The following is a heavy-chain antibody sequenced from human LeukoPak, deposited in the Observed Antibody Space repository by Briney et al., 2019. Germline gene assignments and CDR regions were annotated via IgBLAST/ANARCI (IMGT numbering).Heavy chain of an antibody. CDR1: GYSFTSYW. V-gene: IGHV5-51*01. D-gene: IGHD4-23*01. CDR2: IYLADSDT. Sequence: GESLKISCKGSGYSFTSYWIGWVRQMPGKGLEWMGIIYLADSDTRYSPSFQGQVSISADKSISTAYLQWSSLKASDTAMYYCAGLRYGGDSGMDVWGQGTTVTVSS. CDR3: AGLRYGGDSGMDV. J-gene: IGHJ6*02.